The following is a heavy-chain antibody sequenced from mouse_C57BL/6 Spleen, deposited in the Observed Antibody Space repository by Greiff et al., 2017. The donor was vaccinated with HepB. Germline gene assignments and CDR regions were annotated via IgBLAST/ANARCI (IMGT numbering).Heavy chain of an antibody. CDR1: GFTFSDYY. J-gene: IGHJ3*01. CDR3: ARDDDSWFAY. CDR2: INYDGSST. D-gene: IGHD2-4*01. Sequence: EVKLMESEGGLVQPGSSMKLSCTASGFTFSDYYMAWVRQVPEKGLEWVANINYDGSSTYYLDSLKSRFIISRDNAKNILYLQMSSLKSEDTATYYCARDDDSWFAYWGQGTLVTVSA. V-gene: IGHV5-16*01.